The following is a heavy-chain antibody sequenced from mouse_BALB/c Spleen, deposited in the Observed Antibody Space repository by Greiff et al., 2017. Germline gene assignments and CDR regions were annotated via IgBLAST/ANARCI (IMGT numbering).Heavy chain of an antibody. CDR1: GYTFTSYW. D-gene: IGHD2-1*01. CDR2: INPSTGYT. CDR3: TRSGGNYGFAY. V-gene: IGHV1-7*01. Sequence: QVQLQQSGAELAKPGASVKMSCKASGYTFTSYWMHWVKQRPGQGLEWIGYINPSTGYTEYNQKFKDKATLTADKSSSTAYMHLSSLTSEDSAVYYCTRSGGNYGFAYWGQGTLVTVSA. J-gene: IGHJ3*01.